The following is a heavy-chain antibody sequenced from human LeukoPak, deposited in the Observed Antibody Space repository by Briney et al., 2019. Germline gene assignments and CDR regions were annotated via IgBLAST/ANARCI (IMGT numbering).Heavy chain of an antibody. CDR3: ARGGYYNILTGFRGRILGFDS. CDR2: IRYDGSNK. D-gene: IGHD3-9*01. CDR1: GFTFSSYG. Sequence: TGGSLRLSCAASGFTFSSYGMHWVRQAPGKGLEWVAFIRYDGSNKYYADSVKGRFTISRDNSKNTLYLQMNSLRPEDTAVYYCARGGYYNILTGFRGRILGFDSWGQGTLVTVSS. V-gene: IGHV3-30*02. J-gene: IGHJ4*02.